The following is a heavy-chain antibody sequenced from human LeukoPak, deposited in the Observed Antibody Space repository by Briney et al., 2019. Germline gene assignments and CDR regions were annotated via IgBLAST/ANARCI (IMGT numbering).Heavy chain of an antibody. D-gene: IGHD6-13*01. CDR3: ARHPDSSSWSGGMDV. Sequence: GESLQFSCKGSGYSFTSNWIGWLRQMPGTGVEWLGIIYTVDSDTRYSPSFQGQVTISADKSISTAYLQWSSLKASDTAMYYCARHPDSSSWSGGMDVWGQGTTVTVSS. CDR1: GYSFTSNW. V-gene: IGHV5-51*01. J-gene: IGHJ6*02. CDR2: IYTVDSDT.